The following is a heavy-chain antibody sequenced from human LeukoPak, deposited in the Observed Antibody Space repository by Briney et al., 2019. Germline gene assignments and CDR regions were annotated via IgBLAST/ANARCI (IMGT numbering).Heavy chain of an antibody. CDR3: TRETASVQGYYMDV. Sequence: RSQTLSLTCAISGDSVSSTFAVWSWIRQSPSRGLEWLGRTYYRSRWYNDYAASVEGRITINTDTSKDHFSLHLSAVTPEDTAVYYCTRETASVQGYYMDVWGKGTTVTVSS. V-gene: IGHV6-1*01. CDR2: TYYRSRWYN. D-gene: IGHD3-10*01. J-gene: IGHJ6*03. CDR1: GDSVSSTFAV.